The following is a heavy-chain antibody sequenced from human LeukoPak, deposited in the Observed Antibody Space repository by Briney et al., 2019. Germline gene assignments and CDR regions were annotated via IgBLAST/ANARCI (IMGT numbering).Heavy chain of an antibody. CDR3: ARNQAVAANRGASDV. D-gene: IGHD6-19*01. Sequence: PSETLSLTCAVSGGSISSSNWWAWVRQPPGKGLEWIGYIYYNGNTYYNPYNPSLTSRVTMSVDTSKNQFSLKLDSVTEIDTAMYYCARNQAVAANRGASDVWGQGTMVTVSS. CDR1: GGSISSSNW. CDR2: IYYNGNT. V-gene: IGHV4-28*01. J-gene: IGHJ3*01.